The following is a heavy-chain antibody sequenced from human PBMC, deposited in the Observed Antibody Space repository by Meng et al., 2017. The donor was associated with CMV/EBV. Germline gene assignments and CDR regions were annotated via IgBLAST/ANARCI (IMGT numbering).Heavy chain of an antibody. V-gene: IGHV4-34*01. CDR3: ARVAEGYYYDSSGYRPPFDY. J-gene: IGHJ4*02. CDR1: GGSFSGYY. Sequence: SETLSLTCAVYGGSFSGYYWSWIRQPPGKGLEWIGEINHSGSTNYNPSLKSRVTISVDTSKNQFSPKLSSVTAADTAVYYCARVAEGYYYDSSGYRPPFDYWGQGTLVTVSS. D-gene: IGHD3-22*01. CDR2: INHSGST.